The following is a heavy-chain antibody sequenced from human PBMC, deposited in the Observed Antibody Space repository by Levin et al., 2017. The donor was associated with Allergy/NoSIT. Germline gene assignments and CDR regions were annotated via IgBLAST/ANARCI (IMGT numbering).Heavy chain of an antibody. CDR1: GYSFTNHW. CDR3: ARRGIGPTGEAFDV. J-gene: IGHJ3*01. Sequence: KVSCKGSGYSFTNHWIGWVRQMPGKGLELMGIIYPGDSDTRYIPSFQGQVTISADKSLSAAYLQWSSLRAADSAIYFCARRGIGPTGEAFDVWGQGTLVTVSS. V-gene: IGHV5-51*01. CDR2: IYPGDSDT. D-gene: IGHD3-16*01.